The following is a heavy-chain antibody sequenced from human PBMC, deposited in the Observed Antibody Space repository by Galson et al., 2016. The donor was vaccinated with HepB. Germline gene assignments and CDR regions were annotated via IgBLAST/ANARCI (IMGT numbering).Heavy chain of an antibody. D-gene: IGHD3-10*01. V-gene: IGHV6-1*01. CDR1: GDSVSSTSAG. CDR2: TFCRSKWYY. Sequence: CAISGDSVSSTSAGWSWVRQSPSRGLEWLGRTFCRSKWYYDYAISVRSRITINPDTSKNQFSLQLISVTPEDTAVYYCARGGLVRGAHGGSFDSWGQGTLVTVSS. CDR3: ARGGLVRGAHGGSFDS. J-gene: IGHJ4*01.